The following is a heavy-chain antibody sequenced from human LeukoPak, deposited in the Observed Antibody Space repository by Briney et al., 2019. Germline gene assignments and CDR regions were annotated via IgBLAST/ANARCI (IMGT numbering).Heavy chain of an antibody. J-gene: IGHJ4*02. CDR2: IYYSGTT. CDR1: GGSFSGYY. V-gene: IGHV4-59*01. D-gene: IGHD1-26*01. Sequence: SETLSLTCAVYGGSFSGYYWSWLRQPPGKGLELIVYIYYSGTTNYSPSLKSRVTISVATSKNQFSLKLSSVTAADTAVYYCARGPGGDYWGQGTLVTVSS. CDR3: ARGPGGDY.